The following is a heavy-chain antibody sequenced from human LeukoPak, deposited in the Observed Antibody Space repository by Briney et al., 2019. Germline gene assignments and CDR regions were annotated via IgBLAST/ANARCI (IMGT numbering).Heavy chain of an antibody. V-gene: IGHV4-34*01. CDR2: INHSGST. Sequence: SETLSLTCAVYGGSFSGYYWSWIRQPPGKGLEWIGEINHSGSTNYNPSLKSRVTISVDTSKNQFSLKLSSVTAADTAVYYCARDGRGLDYWGQGTLVTVSS. CDR1: GGSFSGYY. D-gene: IGHD3-10*01. CDR3: ARDGRGLDY. J-gene: IGHJ4*02.